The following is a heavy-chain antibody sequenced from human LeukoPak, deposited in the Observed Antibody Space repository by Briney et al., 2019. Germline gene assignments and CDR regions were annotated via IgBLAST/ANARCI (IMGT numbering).Heavy chain of an antibody. J-gene: IGHJ5*02. CDR1: GFTFSSYG. CDR2: TWYDGSNK. Sequence: PGGSLRLSCAASGFTFSSYGMHWVRQAPGKGLEWVAVTWYDGSNKYYADSVKGRFTISRDNSKNTLYLQMNSLRAEDTAVYYCARDIQYYYDSSGYLNWFDPWGQGTLVTVSS. D-gene: IGHD3-22*01. CDR3: ARDIQYYYDSSGYLNWFDP. V-gene: IGHV3-33*01.